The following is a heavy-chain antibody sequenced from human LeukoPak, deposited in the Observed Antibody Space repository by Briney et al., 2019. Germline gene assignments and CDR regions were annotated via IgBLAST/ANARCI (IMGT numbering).Heavy chain of an antibody. CDR1: GFTFSSYW. V-gene: IGHV3-74*01. Sequence: SGGSLRLSCAASGFTFSSYWMHWVRQTPEKGVVWVSRIRGDGGTASYADSVKGRFTISRDNAKNTLYLQMNSLRAEDTAVYYCARVVQPRLLDYWGQGTLVTVSS. CDR3: ARVVQPRLLDY. D-gene: IGHD3-10*01. CDR2: IRGDGGTA. J-gene: IGHJ4*02.